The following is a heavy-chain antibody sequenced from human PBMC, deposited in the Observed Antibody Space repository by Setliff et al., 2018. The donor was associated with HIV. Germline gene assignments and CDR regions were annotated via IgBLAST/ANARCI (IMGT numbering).Heavy chain of an antibody. CDR1: GGSFPAYY. J-gene: IGHJ5*02. CDR2: MYYSGST. Sequence: SETLSLTCAVYGGSFPAYYWSWVRQPPGKGLEWMGYMYYSGSTNYNPSLKSRVTISGDTSKNQFSLSLRSVTAADTGIYYCARNRSYGDYDPNWFDPWGQGTLVTVSS. V-gene: IGHV4-59*08. CDR3: ARNRSYGDYDPNWFDP. D-gene: IGHD4-17*01.